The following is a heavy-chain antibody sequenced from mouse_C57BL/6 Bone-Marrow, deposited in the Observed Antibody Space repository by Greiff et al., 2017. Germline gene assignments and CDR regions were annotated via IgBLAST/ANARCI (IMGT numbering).Heavy chain of an antibody. Sequence: QVQLKQPGAELVKPGASVKMSCKASGYTFTSYWITWVKQRPGQGLEWIGDIYPTSGRTYYHEKLKSKAILTVDTSSNTAYMQLSSLTAEDSAVFYGARSGPLGRSFDYWGQGTTLTVSS. CDR2: IYPTSGRT. CDR1: GYTFTSYW. CDR3: ARSGPLGRSFDY. J-gene: IGHJ2*01. V-gene: IGHV1-55*01. D-gene: IGHD4-1*01.